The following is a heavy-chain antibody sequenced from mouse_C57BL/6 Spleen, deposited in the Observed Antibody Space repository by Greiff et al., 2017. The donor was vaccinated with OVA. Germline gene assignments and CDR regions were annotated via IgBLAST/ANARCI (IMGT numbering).Heavy chain of an antibody. CDR2: IDPETGGT. CDR1: GYTFTDYE. V-gene: IGHV1-15*01. Sequence: VKLMESGAELVRPGASVTLSCKASGYTFTDYEMHWVKQTPVHGLEWIGAIDPETGGTDYNQKFKGKAILTADKSSSTAYMELRSLTSEDSAVYYCTRASYYGSSFDYWGQGTTLTVSS. CDR3: TRASYYGSSFDY. J-gene: IGHJ2*01. D-gene: IGHD1-1*01.